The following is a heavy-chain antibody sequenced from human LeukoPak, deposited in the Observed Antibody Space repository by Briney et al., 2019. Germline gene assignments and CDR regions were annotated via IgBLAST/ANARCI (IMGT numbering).Heavy chain of an antibody. Sequence: PGGSLRLSCAASGFTFSSYWMSRVRQAPGKGLEWVANINQDGSAKDHGGSVEGRFTISRDNAKNSLYLQMNSLTAEDTAVYFCASAPNENYFDFWGQGTLVTVSS. CDR3: ASAPNENYFDF. J-gene: IGHJ4*02. CDR1: GFTFSSYW. V-gene: IGHV3-7*01. CDR2: INQDGSAK.